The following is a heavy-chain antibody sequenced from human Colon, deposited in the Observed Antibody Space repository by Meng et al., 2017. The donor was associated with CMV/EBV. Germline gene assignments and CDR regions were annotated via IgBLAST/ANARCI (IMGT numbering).Heavy chain of an antibody. D-gene: IGHD6-6*01. CDR2: IWYDGSNK. V-gene: IGHV3-33*06. J-gene: IGHJ4*03. CDR3: AKEYSSSSTKYFDY. CDR1: GFTFSSYG. Sequence: GESLKISCAASGFTFSSYGMHWVRQAPGKGLEWVAVIWYDGSNKYYADSVKGRFTISRDNSKNTLYLQMNSLRAEDTAVYYCAKEYSSSSTKYFDYWGQGTKVTVSS.